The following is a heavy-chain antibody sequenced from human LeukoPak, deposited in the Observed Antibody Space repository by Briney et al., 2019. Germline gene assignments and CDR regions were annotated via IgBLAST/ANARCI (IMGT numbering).Heavy chain of an antibody. CDR2: IYPGDSDT. Sequence: GESLKISCKCSGYSFTSYWIGWVRQMPGKGLEWMGIIYPGDSDTRYSPSFQGQVTISADKSISTAYLQWSSLKASDTAMYYCARHAIAVAGTSFFDYWGQGTLVTVSS. J-gene: IGHJ4*02. D-gene: IGHD6-19*01. V-gene: IGHV5-51*01. CDR1: GYSFTSYW. CDR3: ARHAIAVAGTSFFDY.